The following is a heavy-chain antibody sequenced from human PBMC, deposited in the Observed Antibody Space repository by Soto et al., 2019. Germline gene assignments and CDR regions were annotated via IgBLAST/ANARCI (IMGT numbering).Heavy chain of an antibody. Sequence: SQTLSLTCAISGDSVSSNNAAWNWIRQSPSRGLEWLGRTYYRSKWYSDYSLSVKSRITINPDTSKDQFSLQQNSVTPEDTALYYCARAKEYTRSSGMDVWGQGTTVTVSS. CDR1: GDSVSSNNAA. CDR2: TYYRSKWYS. D-gene: IGHD6-6*01. V-gene: IGHV6-1*01. J-gene: IGHJ6*02. CDR3: ARAKEYTRSSGMDV.